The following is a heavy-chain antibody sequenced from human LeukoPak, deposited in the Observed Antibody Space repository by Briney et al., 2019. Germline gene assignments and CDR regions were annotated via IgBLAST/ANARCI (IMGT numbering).Heavy chain of an antibody. CDR3: AKGAGYYYYYGMDV. CDR2: ISGSGGST. J-gene: IGHJ6*02. V-gene: IGHV3-23*01. CDR1: GFTFSSYA. Sequence: GGSLRLSCAASGFTFSSYAMSWVRQAPGKGLEWVSGISGSGGSTYYADSVKGRFTISRDNSKNTLYLQMNSLRAEDMAVYYCAKGAGYYYYYGMDVWGQGTTVTVSS. D-gene: IGHD5-12*01.